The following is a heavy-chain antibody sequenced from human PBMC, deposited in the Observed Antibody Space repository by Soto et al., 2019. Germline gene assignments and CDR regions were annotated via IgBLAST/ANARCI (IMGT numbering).Heavy chain of an antibody. V-gene: IGHV1-8*01. D-gene: IGHD2-21*02. CDR3: ARTLAYWGGAGYGRHNDAFDI. J-gene: IGHJ3*02. CDR2: MNPNSGNT. CDR1: GYTFTSYD. Sequence: QVQLVQSGAEVKKPGASVKVSCKASGYTFTSYDINWVRQATGQGLEWMGWMNPNSGNTAYAQKFQGRVTMTRNTAINTALMELGSLRSEDRDFYYCARTLAYWGGAGYGRHNDAFDIWGQGTMVTVSS.